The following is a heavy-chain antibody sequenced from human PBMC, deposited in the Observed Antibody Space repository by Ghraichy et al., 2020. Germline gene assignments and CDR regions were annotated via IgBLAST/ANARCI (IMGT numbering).Heavy chain of an antibody. CDR3: ARFRECSSTSCYSFFDY. J-gene: IGHJ4*02. CDR1: GFSFSNYL. CDR2: ISDDGSIT. V-gene: IGHV3-74*01. Sequence: GGSLRLSCVASGFSFSNYLMHWVRQAPGKGLVWVSRISDDGSITTYADSVKDRFTISRDNAKNTLYLQMNSLRAEDTAVYFCARFRECSSTSCYSFFDYWGQGNLVPVSA. D-gene: IGHD2-2*01.